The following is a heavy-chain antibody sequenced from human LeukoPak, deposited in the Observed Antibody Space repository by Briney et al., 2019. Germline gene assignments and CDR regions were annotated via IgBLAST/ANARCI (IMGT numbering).Heavy chain of an antibody. J-gene: IGHJ5*02. Sequence: TGGSLRLSCAASGFTFNTYGMNWVRQAPGKGLEWVAIIWYDGSDKYYADSVKGRFTISRDNSKNTLFLQMNSLRAEDTAVYYCATDAGHWFDPWGQGTLVTVSS. CDR1: GFTFNTYG. CDR2: IWYDGSDK. CDR3: ATDAGHWFDP. V-gene: IGHV3-33*01.